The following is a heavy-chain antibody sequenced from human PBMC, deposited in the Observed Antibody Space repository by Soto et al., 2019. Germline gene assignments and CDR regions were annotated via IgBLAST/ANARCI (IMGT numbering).Heavy chain of an antibody. CDR3: AKEYDSCFYIPDY. CDR2: INWNGGST. J-gene: IGHJ4*02. V-gene: IGHV3-20*04. D-gene: IGHD3-22*01. Sequence: PGGSLRLSCAASGFTFSDYYMSWIRQAPGKGLEWVSGINWNGGSTGYADSVKGRFTISRDNAKNSLYLQMNSLRAEDTAVYYCAKEYDSCFYIPDYWGQGTLVNVS. CDR1: GFTFSDYY.